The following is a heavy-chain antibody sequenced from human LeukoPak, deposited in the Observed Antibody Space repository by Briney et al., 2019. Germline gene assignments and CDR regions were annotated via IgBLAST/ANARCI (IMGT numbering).Heavy chain of an antibody. CDR1: GFTFSSYA. V-gene: IGHV3-23*01. J-gene: IGHJ3*02. CDR3: AKSSDAMATGGDDAFDI. CDR2: ISGSGGST. D-gene: IGHD5-24*01. Sequence: PGGSLRLSCAASGFTFSSYAMSWVRQAPGKGLEWVSAISGSGGSTYYADSVKGRFTISGDNSKNTLYLQMNSLRAEDTAVYYCAKSSDAMATGGDDAFDIWGQGTMVTVSS.